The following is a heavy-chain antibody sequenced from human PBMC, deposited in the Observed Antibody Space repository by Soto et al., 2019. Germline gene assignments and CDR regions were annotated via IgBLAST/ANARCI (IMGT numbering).Heavy chain of an antibody. Sequence: QVQLVQSGAEVKKPGSSVKVSCKASGGTFSSYAISWVRQAPGQGLEWMGGIIPIFGTANYAQKFQGRVTITADKATSTAYMELSSLRSEDTAVYYCAREPYYDFWSPSVNELFGMDVWGQGTTVTVSS. CDR3: AREPYYDFWSPSVNELFGMDV. D-gene: IGHD3-3*01. J-gene: IGHJ6*02. V-gene: IGHV1-69*06. CDR2: IIPIFGTA. CDR1: GGTFSSYA.